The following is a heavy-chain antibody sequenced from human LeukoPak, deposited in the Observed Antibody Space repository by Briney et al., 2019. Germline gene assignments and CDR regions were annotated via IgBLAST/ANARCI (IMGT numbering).Heavy chain of an antibody. J-gene: IGHJ3*02. CDR3: AREMYYYDSSGYHQPDAFDI. V-gene: IGHV4-30-4*01. D-gene: IGHD3-22*01. CDR2: IYYSGST. Sequence: SQTLSLTCTVSGGSISSGDYYWSWIRQPPGKGLEWIGYIYYSGSTNYNPSLKSRVTISVDTSKNQFSLKLSSVTAADTAVYYCAREMYYYDSSGYHQPDAFDIWGQGTMVTVSS. CDR1: GGSISSGDYY.